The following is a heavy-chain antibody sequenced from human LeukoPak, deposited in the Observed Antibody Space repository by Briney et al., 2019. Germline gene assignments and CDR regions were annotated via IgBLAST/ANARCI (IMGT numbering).Heavy chain of an antibody. CDR3: ARGMIGSKTLIY. CDR1: AFSFDDA. V-gene: IGHV3-48*01. CDR2: ISSSSSTI. J-gene: IGHJ4*02. D-gene: IGHD5/OR15-5a*01. Sequence: GGSLRLSCAASAFSFDDAMHWVRQAPGKGLEWVSYISSSSSTIYYADSVKGRFTISRDNAKNSLYLQMNSLRAEDTAVYYCARGMIGSKTLIYWGQGTLVTVSS.